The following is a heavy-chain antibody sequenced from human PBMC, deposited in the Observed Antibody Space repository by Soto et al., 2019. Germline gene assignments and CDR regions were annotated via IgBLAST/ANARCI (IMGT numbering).Heavy chain of an antibody. Sequence: EVQLVESGGGLVQPGGSLRLSCAASGFTFSSYSMNWVRQAPGKGLEWVSYISFARNIIHYIDSVEGRFTISRDNAKNSLYLQMNSLRAEDTAIYYCARVPYGDNNWFDLWGQGTLVTVSS. J-gene: IGHJ5*02. CDR2: ISFARNII. CDR3: ARVPYGDNNWFDL. CDR1: GFTFSSYS. V-gene: IGHV3-48*01. D-gene: IGHD4-17*01.